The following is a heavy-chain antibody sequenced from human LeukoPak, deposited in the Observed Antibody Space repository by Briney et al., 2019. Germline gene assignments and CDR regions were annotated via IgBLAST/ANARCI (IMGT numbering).Heavy chain of an antibody. D-gene: IGHD4/OR15-4a*01. Sequence: PGGSLRLSCAASGLTFHTYFIHWVRQGPGKGLVWVSLIGSDGSSASSADSVKGRFTISRDKAKNTVLLQMYSLRAEDTAIYYCSLSDDYDQSDALDIWGQGTMVTVSS. J-gene: IGHJ3*02. CDR3: SLSDDYDQSDALDI. CDR1: GLTFHTYF. V-gene: IGHV3-74*01. CDR2: IGSDGSSA.